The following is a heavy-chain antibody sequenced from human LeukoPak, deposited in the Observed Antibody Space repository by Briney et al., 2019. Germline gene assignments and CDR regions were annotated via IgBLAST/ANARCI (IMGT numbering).Heavy chain of an antibody. CDR2: TYYRSKWYN. J-gene: IGHJ5*02. V-gene: IGHV6-1*01. CDR3: ARFGLYSGSWYHRDWFDP. Sequence: LSQTLSLTCAISGDSVSSNSAAWNWIRQSPSRGLEWLGRTYYRSKWYNDYAVSVKSRITINPDTSRNQFSLQLNSVTPEDTAVYYCARFGLYSGSWYHRDWFDPWGQGTLVTVSS. CDR1: GDSVSSNSAA. D-gene: IGHD6-13*01.